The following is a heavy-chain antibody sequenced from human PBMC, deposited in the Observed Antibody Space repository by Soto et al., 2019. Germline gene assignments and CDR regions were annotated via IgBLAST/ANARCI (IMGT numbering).Heavy chain of an antibody. CDR2: IYSGGST. V-gene: IGHV3-53*01. Sequence: GSLRLSCAASGFTVGSNYMSWVRQAPGKGLEWVSVIYSGGSTYYADSVKGRFTISRDNSKTTLYLQMNSLRAEDTAVYYCARLQYYYDSSGYSGRPGDAFDIWGQGTMVTVSS. CDR1: GFTVGSNY. D-gene: IGHD3-22*01. CDR3: ARLQYYYDSSGYSGRPGDAFDI. J-gene: IGHJ3*02.